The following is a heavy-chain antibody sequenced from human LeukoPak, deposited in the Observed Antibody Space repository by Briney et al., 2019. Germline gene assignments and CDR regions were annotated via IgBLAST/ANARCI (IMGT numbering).Heavy chain of an antibody. CDR3: ARRVGYCSSNRCWNWFDP. Sequence: GASLQISCKGSGYIFTSYWIGWARQMPGKGLEWMGIIYPGDSDTRYSPSFQGQVTISADKSISTAYLQWSSLKASDTAMYYCARRVGYCSSNRCWNWFDPWGQGTLVTVSS. CDR1: GYIFTSYW. D-gene: IGHD2-2*01. CDR2: IYPGDSDT. V-gene: IGHV5-51*01. J-gene: IGHJ5*02.